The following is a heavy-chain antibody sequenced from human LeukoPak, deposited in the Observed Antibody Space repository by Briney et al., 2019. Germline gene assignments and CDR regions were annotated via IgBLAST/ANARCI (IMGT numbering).Heavy chain of an antibody. D-gene: IGHD6-6*01. CDR1: GGTFSSYA. CDR2: IIPIFGTA. CDR3: TRTEYGSSSGYYYMDV. V-gene: IGHV1-69*13. J-gene: IGHJ6*03. Sequence: ASVKVSCKASGGTFSSYAISWVRQAPGQGLEWTGGIIPIFGTANYAQKFQGRVTITADESTSTAYMELSSLRSEDTAVYYCTRTEYGSSSGYYYMDVWGKGTTVTVSS.